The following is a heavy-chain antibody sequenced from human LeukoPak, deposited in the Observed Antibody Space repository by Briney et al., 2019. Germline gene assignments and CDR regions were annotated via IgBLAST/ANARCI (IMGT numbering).Heavy chain of an antibody. D-gene: IGHD3-16*01. CDR2: INQDGSEK. CDR3: ARDPHDPGPIDY. J-gene: IGHJ4*02. CDR1: GFTFSTYW. V-gene: IGHV3-7*01. Sequence: GGSLRLSCAASGFTFSTYWMSWVRQAPGKGLEWVANINQDGSEKYYVDSVKGRFTISRDNAKNALYLQMNSLRAEDTAVYYCARDPHDPGPIDYWGQGTLVTVSS.